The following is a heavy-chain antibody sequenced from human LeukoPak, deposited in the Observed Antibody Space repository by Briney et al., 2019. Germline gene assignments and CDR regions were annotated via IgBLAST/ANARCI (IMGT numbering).Heavy chain of an antibody. Sequence: PSETLSLTCTVSGGSISSYYWSWIRQPPGKGLEWIGYIYYSGSTNYNPSLKSRVTISVDTSKNQFSLKLSSVTAADTAVYYCARRVLRYFDWFPFDPWGQGTLVTVSS. D-gene: IGHD3-9*01. CDR2: IYYSGST. V-gene: IGHV4-59*12. CDR3: ARRVLRYFDWFPFDP. CDR1: GGSISSYY. J-gene: IGHJ5*02.